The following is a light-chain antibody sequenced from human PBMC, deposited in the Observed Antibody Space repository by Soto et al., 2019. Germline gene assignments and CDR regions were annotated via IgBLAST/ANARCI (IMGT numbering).Light chain of an antibody. CDR3: CSYAGSSTPYV. J-gene: IGLJ1*01. CDR1: SSDVGSYNL. CDR2: EGS. Sequence: QSVLTQPASVSGSPGQSITISCTGTSSDVGSYNLVSWYQQHPGKAPKLMIYEGSKRPSGVSNRFSGSKSGNTASLTISGFQAEDEADYYCCSYAGSSTPYVFGTGTKVTV. V-gene: IGLV2-23*01.